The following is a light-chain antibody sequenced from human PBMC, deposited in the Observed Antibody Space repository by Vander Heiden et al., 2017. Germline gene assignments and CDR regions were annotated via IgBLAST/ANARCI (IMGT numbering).Light chain of an antibody. CDR2: GAS. CDR3: QRYGSSPNT. J-gene: IGKJ3*01. V-gene: IGKV3-20*01. CDR1: QSVSSSY. Sequence: EIVLTQSPGTLSLSPGERATLSCRASQSVSSSYLAWYQQKPGQAPRLLIYGASSRATGIPDRFSGSGSGTDFTLTISRLEPEDFAVYYCQRYGSSPNTFGPGTKVDIK.